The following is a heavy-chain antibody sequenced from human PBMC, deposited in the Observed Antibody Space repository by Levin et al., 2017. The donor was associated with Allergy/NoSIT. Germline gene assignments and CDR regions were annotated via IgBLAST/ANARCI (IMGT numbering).Heavy chain of an antibody. CDR1: GFTFEIYG. D-gene: IGHD5-12*01. Sequence: GGSLRLSCSVSGFTFEIYGMNWVRHAPGKRLEWVSHISASGSPTYYADPVRGRFTISRDNAKQSLYLQMTSLRVEDTAVYYCARGLFDFWGQGALVTVSS. J-gene: IGHJ4*02. V-gene: IGHV3-48*04. CDR2: ISASGSPT. CDR3: ARGLFDF.